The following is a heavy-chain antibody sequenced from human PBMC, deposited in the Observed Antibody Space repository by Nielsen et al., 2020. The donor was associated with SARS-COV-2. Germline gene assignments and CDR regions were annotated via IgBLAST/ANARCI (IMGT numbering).Heavy chain of an antibody. CDR1: GSTFSSSA. D-gene: IGHD6-19*01. Sequence: GESLKISCAASGSTFSSSAMSWLRQAPGKGLEWVSLIYASGSSSYYADSVKGRFTISRDNAKNSLYLQMNSLRPEDTALYYCARAPGPGYSSGWLDKWGQGTLVTVSS. CDR2: IYASGSSS. V-gene: IGHV3-23*05. CDR3: ARAPGPGYSSGWLDK. J-gene: IGHJ4*02.